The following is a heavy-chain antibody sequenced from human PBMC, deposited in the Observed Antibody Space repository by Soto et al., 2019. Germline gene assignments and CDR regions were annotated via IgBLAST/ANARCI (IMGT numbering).Heavy chain of an antibody. CDR2: IYYTGTS. Sequence: PSETLSLTCTVSGGSISSYYWIWIRQTPGKGLEWIGYIYYTGTSNYNPSLKSRVTISLDTSKNQFSLNLNSVTAADTAVYYCARGIHTWIYLFDFWGQGTLVTVSS. CDR3: ARGIHTWIYLFDF. V-gene: IGHV4-59*01. D-gene: IGHD5-12*01. CDR1: GGSISSYY. J-gene: IGHJ4*02.